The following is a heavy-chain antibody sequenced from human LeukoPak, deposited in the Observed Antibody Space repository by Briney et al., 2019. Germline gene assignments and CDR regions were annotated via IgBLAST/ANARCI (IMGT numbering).Heavy chain of an antibody. J-gene: IGHJ4*02. CDR3: VRGLDYFDY. V-gene: IGHV3-23*01. Sequence: GGSLRLSCAASGFIFSNYAMGWGRQAPGKGLEWVSSITGSGGNTYYADSVKGRFTFSRGNSKNTLHLQMNSLRAEDTAVYYCVRGLDYFDYWGQGTLVTVSS. D-gene: IGHD6-6*01. CDR2: ITGSGGNT. CDR1: GFIFSNYA.